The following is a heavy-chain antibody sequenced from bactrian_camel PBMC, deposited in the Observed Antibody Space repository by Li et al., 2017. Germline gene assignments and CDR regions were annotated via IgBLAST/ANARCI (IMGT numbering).Heavy chain of an antibody. CDR2: IYIGDGRR. J-gene: IGHJ4*01. V-gene: IGHV3S54*01. Sequence: HVQLVESGGGSVQAGGSLRLSCARSGYQSTTSCMGWFRQVPGKEREGVAGIYIGDGRRYYGDFVKGRFTISQDNAKNVLYLQMNSLKPEDTAMYYCATRTTPGSCRLLSTTQNWGQGTQVTVS. CDR3: ATRTTPGSCRLLSTTQN. D-gene: IGHD1*01. CDR1: GYQSTTSC.